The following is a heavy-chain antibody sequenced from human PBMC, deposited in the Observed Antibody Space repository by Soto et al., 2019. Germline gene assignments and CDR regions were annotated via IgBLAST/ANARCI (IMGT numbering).Heavy chain of an antibody. D-gene: IGHD2-2*01. J-gene: IGHJ5*02. Sequence: ASVKVSCKASGGTFSSYAISWVRQAPGQGLEWMGGIIPIFGTANYAQKFQGRVTITADKSTSTAYMELSSLRSEDTAVYYCALGYCSSTSCHGGYWFDPWGQGTLVTVSS. CDR1: GGTFSSYA. CDR2: IIPIFGTA. V-gene: IGHV1-69*06. CDR3: ALGYCSSTSCHGGYWFDP.